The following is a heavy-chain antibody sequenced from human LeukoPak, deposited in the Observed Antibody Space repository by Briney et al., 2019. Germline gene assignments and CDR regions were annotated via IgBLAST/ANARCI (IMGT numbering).Heavy chain of an antibody. CDR1: GFTFSSYW. CDR2: IKIDGSGT. CDR3: ARDSTVSDFDY. D-gene: IGHD4-17*01. J-gene: IGHJ4*02. V-gene: IGHV3-74*01. Sequence: GGSLRLSCVASGFTFSSYWMHWVRQAPGKGLVWVSRIKIDGSGTGYADSVKGRFTISRDNAKNTLYLQMNSLRADDTAVYYCARDSTVSDFDYWGQGTLVAVSS.